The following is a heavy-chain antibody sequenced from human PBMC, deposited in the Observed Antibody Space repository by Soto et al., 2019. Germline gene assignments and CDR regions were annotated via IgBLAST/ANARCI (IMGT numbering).Heavy chain of an antibody. CDR2: IYYSGST. CDR1: GDSISSGDYY. V-gene: IGHV4-31*03. D-gene: IGHD6-19*01. Sequence: SETLSLTCTVSGDSISSGDYYWSLIRQHPGKGLEWIGYIYYSGSTYHNPSLKSRVTMSVDTSKTQFSLKLSSMTAADTAVYYCARDHSNGWYNWFDPWGQGTLVTVSS. CDR3: ARDHSNGWYNWFDP. J-gene: IGHJ5*02.